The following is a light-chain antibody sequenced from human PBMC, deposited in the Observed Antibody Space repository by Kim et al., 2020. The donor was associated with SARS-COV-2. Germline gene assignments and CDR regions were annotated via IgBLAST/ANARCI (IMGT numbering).Light chain of an antibody. CDR3: QQRSNWPYT. Sequence: EIVLTQSPATLSLSPGERATLSCRASQSVSDYLGWYQQKPGRAPTLLIYDASYRATGIPERFSGSGSGTDFTLTIRSLEPEDFAVYYCQQRSNWPYTFGQGTKLEIK. V-gene: IGKV3-11*01. J-gene: IGKJ2*01. CDR2: DAS. CDR1: QSVSDY.